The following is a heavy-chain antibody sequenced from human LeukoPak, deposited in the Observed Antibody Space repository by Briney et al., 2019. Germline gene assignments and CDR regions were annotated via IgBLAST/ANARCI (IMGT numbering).Heavy chain of an antibody. CDR1: GFTFSSYA. CDR2: ISGSGGST. D-gene: IGHD6-13*01. J-gene: IGHJ5*02. V-gene: IGHV3-23*01. CDR3: ASSQNPGIAAAGTLGGHWFDP. Sequence: PGGSLRLSCAASGFTFSSYAMSWVRQAPGKGLEWVSAISGSGGSTYYADSVKGRFTISRDNSKNTLYLQMNSLRAEDTAVYYCASSQNPGIAAAGTLGGHWFDPWGQGTLVTVSS.